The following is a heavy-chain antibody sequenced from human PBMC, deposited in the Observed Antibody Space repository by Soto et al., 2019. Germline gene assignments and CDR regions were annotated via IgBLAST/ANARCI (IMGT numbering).Heavy chain of an antibody. D-gene: IGHD2-2*01. J-gene: IGHJ6*03. V-gene: IGHV3-48*02. Sequence: GGSLRLSCAASGFTFSSYSMSWVRQAPGKGLEWVSYISSSSSPIYYADSVKGRITISRDNAKNSLYLQMNSLRDEDTAVYYCARVSSEQNIVVVPAAGSIAARSDYYYMDVWGKGTTVTVSS. CDR2: ISSSSSPI. CDR1: GFTFSSYS. CDR3: ARVSSEQNIVVVPAAGSIAARSDYYYMDV.